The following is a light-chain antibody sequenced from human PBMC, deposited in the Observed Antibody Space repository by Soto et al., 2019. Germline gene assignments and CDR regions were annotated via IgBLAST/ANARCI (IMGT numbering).Light chain of an antibody. J-gene: IGLJ2*01. CDR1: SSDVGGYNY. V-gene: IGLV2-14*01. CDR2: DVS. Sequence: QSALTQPASVSGSPGQSITISCTRTSSDVGGYNYVSWYQQHPGKAHKLMIYDVSNRTSGVSNRFSGSKSGNTATLAISGLQAEDDADYFCSSYTSSSTVVFGAGTTLTVL. CDR3: SSYTSSSTVV.